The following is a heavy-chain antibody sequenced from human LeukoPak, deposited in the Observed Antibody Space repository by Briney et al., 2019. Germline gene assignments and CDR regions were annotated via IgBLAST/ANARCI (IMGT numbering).Heavy chain of an antibody. CDR3: ARDFRIAAAVPSYFDY. V-gene: IGHV3-11*04. CDR1: GFSFSDYY. Sequence: GGSLRLSCAASGFSFSDYYMSWIRQAPGKGLEWVSFISSRGTHMYYLDSVKGRFTISRDNAKASLDLQLNSLRAEDTAVYFCARDFRIAAAVPSYFDYWGQGVLVTVSS. CDR2: ISSRGTHM. J-gene: IGHJ4*02. D-gene: IGHD6-13*01.